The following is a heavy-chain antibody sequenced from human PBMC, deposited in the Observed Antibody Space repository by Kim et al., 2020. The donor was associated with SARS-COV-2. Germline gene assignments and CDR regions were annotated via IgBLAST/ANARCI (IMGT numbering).Heavy chain of an antibody. V-gene: IGHV4-59*08. CDR2: IYYSGST. J-gene: IGHJ4*02. Sequence: SETLSLTCTVSGGSISSYYWRWIRQPPGKGLEWIGYIYYSGSTSYNPSLKSRVTISVDTSKNQFSLKLSSVTAADTAVYYCASHSGFLTVSYYWGQGTLV. CDR1: GGSISSYY. D-gene: IGHD4-4*01. CDR3: ASHSGFLTVSYY.